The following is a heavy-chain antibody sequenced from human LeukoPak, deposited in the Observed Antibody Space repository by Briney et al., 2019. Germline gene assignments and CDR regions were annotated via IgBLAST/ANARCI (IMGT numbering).Heavy chain of an antibody. D-gene: IGHD3-10*01. J-gene: IGHJ5*02. Sequence: SVKVSCKASGGTLSSFAISWLRQAPGQGLEWMGGIIPIFGTANYAQKFQGRVTITTDESTSTAYMELSSLRSEDTAVYYCARDRSPQLLWFGELSHNWFDPWGQGTLVTVSS. V-gene: IGHV1-69*05. CDR1: GGTLSSFA. CDR3: ARDRSPQLLWFGELSHNWFDP. CDR2: IIPIFGTA.